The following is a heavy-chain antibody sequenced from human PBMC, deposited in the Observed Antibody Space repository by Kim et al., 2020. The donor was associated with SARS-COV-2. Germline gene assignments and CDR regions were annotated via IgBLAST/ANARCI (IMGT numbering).Heavy chain of an antibody. CDR3: ARDPPAVAGSYYYYGMDV. Sequence: ASVKVSCKASGYTFTSYYMHWVRQAPGQGLEWMGIINPSGGSTSYAQKFQGRVTMTRDTSTSTVYMELSSLRSEDTAVYYCARDPPAVAGSYYYYGMDVWGQGTTVTVSS. CDR1: GYTFTSYY. J-gene: IGHJ6*02. CDR2: INPSGGST. D-gene: IGHD6-19*01. V-gene: IGHV1-46*01.